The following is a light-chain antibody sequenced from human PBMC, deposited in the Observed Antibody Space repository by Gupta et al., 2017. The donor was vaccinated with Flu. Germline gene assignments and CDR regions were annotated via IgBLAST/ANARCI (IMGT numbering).Light chain of an antibody. J-gene: IGKJ2*01. V-gene: IGKV3-20*01. CDR2: GAS. CDR1: QSINSNY. CDR3: QQYRSSLYT. Sequence: DIVLTQSPGTLSLSPGESATLSCRAIQSINSNYLAWYQQKPGQAPRLLIFGASNTATGIPVRFSGSGSGTDFTLTISRLEPEDFAMYYCQQYRSSLYTFGQGTKLEI.